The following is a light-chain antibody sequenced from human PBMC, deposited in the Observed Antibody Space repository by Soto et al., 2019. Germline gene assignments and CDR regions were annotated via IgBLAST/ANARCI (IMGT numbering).Light chain of an antibody. Sequence: EIVMTQSPATLSVSPGETATLSCRASQTLRNNLAWYQQKPGQAPRLLIYAASIRATGIPARFSGSGSGTEFTLTISNLQSEDFAVYFCHQYNNSPPDTFGQGTKLEIK. CDR2: AAS. V-gene: IGKV3-15*01. J-gene: IGKJ2*01. CDR3: HQYNNSPPDT. CDR1: QTLRNN.